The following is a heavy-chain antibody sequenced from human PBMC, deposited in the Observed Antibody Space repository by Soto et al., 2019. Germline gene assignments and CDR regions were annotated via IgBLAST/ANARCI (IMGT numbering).Heavy chain of an antibody. J-gene: IGHJ6*02. Sequence: GGSLRLSCAASGFTFSSYGMHWVRQAPGKGLEWVAVISYDGSNKYYADSVKGRFTISRDNSKNTLYLQMDSLRAEDTAVYYCAKVFPYGDYDYYYYGMDVWGQGTTVTVSS. V-gene: IGHV3-30*18. D-gene: IGHD4-17*01. CDR1: GFTFSSYG. CDR2: ISYDGSNK. CDR3: AKVFPYGDYDYYYYGMDV.